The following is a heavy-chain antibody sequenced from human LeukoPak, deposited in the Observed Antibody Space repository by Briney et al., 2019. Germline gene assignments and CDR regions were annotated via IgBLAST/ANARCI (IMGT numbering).Heavy chain of an antibody. CDR2: IKSKTDGGTT. CDR3: TTVSIVVVPAAMGPYYYYYMDV. D-gene: IGHD2-2*01. J-gene: IGHJ6*03. Sequence: GGSLRLSCAASGFTFSNAWMSWVRQAPGKGLEWVGRIKSKTDGGTTDYAAPVKGRFTISRDDSKNTLYLQMNSLKTEDTAVYYCTTVSIVVVPAAMGPYYYYYMDVWGKGTTVTVSS. V-gene: IGHV3-15*01. CDR1: GFTFSNAW.